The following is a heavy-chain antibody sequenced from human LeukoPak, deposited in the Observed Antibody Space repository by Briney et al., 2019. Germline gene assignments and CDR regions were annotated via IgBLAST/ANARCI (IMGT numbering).Heavy chain of an antibody. CDR2: INWNGGST. D-gene: IGHD3-22*01. Sequence: GGSLRLSCAAPGFTFDDYGMSWVRQAPGKGLEWVSGINWNGGSTGYADSVKGRFTISRGNAKNSLYLQMNSLRAEDTALYYCARLRSDSSGSYYFDYWGQGTLVTVSS. J-gene: IGHJ4*02. V-gene: IGHV3-20*04. CDR3: ARLRSDSSGSYYFDY. CDR1: GFTFDDYG.